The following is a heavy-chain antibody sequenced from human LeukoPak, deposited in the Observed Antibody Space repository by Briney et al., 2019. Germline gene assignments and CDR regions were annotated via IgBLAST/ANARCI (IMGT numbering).Heavy chain of an antibody. CDR1: GFTFSSYD. CDR2: IGTAGDT. J-gene: IGHJ6*03. Sequence: GGSLRLSCAASGFTFSSYDIHWVRQATGKGLEWVSAIGTAGDTYYPGSVKGRFTISRENAKNSLYLQMNSLRAGDTAVYYCARATPDQYYDFWSGYWTRPNYYYMDVWGKGTTVTVSS. V-gene: IGHV3-13*01. CDR3: ARATPDQYYDFWSGYWTRPNYYYMDV. D-gene: IGHD3-3*01.